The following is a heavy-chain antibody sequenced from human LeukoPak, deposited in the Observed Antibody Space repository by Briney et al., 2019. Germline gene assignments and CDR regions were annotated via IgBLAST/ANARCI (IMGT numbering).Heavy chain of an antibody. J-gene: IGHJ4*02. D-gene: IGHD4-11*01. CDR1: GFNFANFA. CDR2: ISSSGFAT. V-gene: IGHV3-23*01. CDR3: AREREHDSDSYHYYFDS. Sequence: PGKSLRLSCATSGFNFANFAMDWVRQTPGKGLEWVSSISSSGFATYYGDSVKGRFTISRDNSENTLYLEMNSLRADDPGIFYCAREREHDSDSYHYYFDSWGQGTLVTVSS.